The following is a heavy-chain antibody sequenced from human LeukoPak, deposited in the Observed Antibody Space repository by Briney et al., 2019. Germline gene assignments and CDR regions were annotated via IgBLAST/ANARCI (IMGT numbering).Heavy chain of an antibody. D-gene: IGHD3-16*01. Sequence: PSETLSLTCTVSGGSISSYYWSWIRQPPGKGLEWIGYIYYSGSTNYNPSLKSRVTISVDTSKNQFSLNLTSVTAADTAVYYCVRVGPFGMSSGYWFDPWGQGTLVTVSS. CDR1: GGSISSYY. J-gene: IGHJ5*02. V-gene: IGHV4-59*12. CDR2: IYYSGST. CDR3: VRVGPFGMSSGYWFDP.